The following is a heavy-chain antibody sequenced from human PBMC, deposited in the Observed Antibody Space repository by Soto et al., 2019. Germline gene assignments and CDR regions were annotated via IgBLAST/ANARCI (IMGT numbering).Heavy chain of an antibody. D-gene: IGHD2-8*01. J-gene: IGHJ6*02. CDR1: GFTVGSHA. CDR3: TRSRRSILMVYGFGGMDV. V-gene: IGHV3-23*01. CDR2: ISGSGDGT. Sequence: VGSLRLSCAASGFTVGSHAMSWVRQAPGKGLEWVSSISGSGDGTYYGDSVKGRFTISRDSSSSTLYLQMDNLRGEDTAVYFCTRSRRSILMVYGFGGMDVWGQGTTVTVSS.